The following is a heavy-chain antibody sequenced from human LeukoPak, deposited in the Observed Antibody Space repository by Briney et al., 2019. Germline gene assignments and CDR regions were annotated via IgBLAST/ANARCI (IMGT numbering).Heavy chain of an antibody. CDR2: TNPNSGNT. J-gene: IGHJ5*02. D-gene: IGHD1-26*01. CDR1: GYTFTSYD. Sequence: GASVKVSCKASGYTFTSYDINWVRQATGQGLEWMGWTNPNSGNTGYAQKFQGRVTITRNTSISTAYMELSSLRSEDTAVYYCARVGATGGWFDPWGQGTLVTVSS. V-gene: IGHV1-8*03. CDR3: ARVGATGGWFDP.